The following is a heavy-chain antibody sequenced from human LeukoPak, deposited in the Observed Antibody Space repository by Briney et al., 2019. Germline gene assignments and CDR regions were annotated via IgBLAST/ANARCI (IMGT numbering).Heavy chain of an antibody. V-gene: IGHV4-61*02. CDR1: GASISSGSFY. D-gene: IGHD6-13*01. Sequence: SETLSLTCTVSGASISSGSFYWNWIRHPAGKGLEWVGRSYSSGSYNYNPSLKSRVTISVDTSKNQFSLKLTSVTATDTAVYYCARAYSPTDYFDYWGQGTLVTVSS. CDR2: SYSSGSY. CDR3: ARAYSPTDYFDY. J-gene: IGHJ4*02.